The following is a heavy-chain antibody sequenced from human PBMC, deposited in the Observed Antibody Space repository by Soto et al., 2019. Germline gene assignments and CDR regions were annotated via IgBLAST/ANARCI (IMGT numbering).Heavy chain of an antibody. CDR3: TTDVGVLWFGELDAFDI. CDR2: IKSKTDGGTT. V-gene: IGHV3-15*01. Sequence: RRLSCAASGFTFSNAWMSWVRQAPGKGLEWVGRIKSKTDGGTTDYAAPVKGRFTISRDDSKNTLYLQMNSLKTEDTAVYYCTTDVGVLWFGELDAFDIWGQGTMVTVSS. J-gene: IGHJ3*02. CDR1: GFTFSNAW. D-gene: IGHD3-10*01.